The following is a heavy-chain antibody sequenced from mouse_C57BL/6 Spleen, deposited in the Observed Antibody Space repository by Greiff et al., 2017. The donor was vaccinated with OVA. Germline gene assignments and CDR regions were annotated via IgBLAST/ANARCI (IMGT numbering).Heavy chain of an antibody. J-gene: IGHJ4*01. V-gene: IGHV5-4*01. CDR3: ARDRYSNYYAMDY. D-gene: IGHD2-5*01. CDR1: GFTFSSYA. CDR2: ISDGGSYT. Sequence: DVKLVESGGGLVKPGGSLKLSCAASGFTFSSYAMSWVRQTPEKRLEWVATISDGGSYTYYPDNVKGRFTISRDNAKNNLYLQMSHLKSEDTAMYYCARDRYSNYYAMDYWGQGTSVTVSS.